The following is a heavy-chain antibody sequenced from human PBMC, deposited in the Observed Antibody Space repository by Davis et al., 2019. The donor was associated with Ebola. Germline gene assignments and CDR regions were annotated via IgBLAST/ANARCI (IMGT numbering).Heavy chain of an antibody. CDR2: IISNSGGT. CDR3: ARGHKFGFEC. CDR1: GYTFTGYN. V-gene: IGHV1-2*06. Sequence: ASVKVSCKASGYTFTGYNMHWVRQAPGQGLEWMGRIISNSGGTNYAQKFQGRVNMTRDTSISTAYLELSSLRSDDTAVYYWARGHKFGFECWGQGALVSVSS. D-gene: IGHD3-16*01. J-gene: IGHJ4*02.